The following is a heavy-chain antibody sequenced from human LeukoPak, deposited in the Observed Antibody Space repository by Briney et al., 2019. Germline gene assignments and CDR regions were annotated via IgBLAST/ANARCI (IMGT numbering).Heavy chain of an antibody. Sequence: PGGSLRLSCAASGFSFSGYGMHWVRQGPGKGLEWVSCIRSDGTDKNYADSVKGRFAVSRDNSKKTLYLQMNRMRGEETAVYYCAKDHCSRCSEAACFDYWGQGPLVTVSS. V-gene: IGHV3-30*02. CDR3: AKDHCSRCSEAACFDY. J-gene: IGHJ4*02. CDR1: GFSFSGYG. CDR2: IRSDGTDK. D-gene: IGHD2-15*01.